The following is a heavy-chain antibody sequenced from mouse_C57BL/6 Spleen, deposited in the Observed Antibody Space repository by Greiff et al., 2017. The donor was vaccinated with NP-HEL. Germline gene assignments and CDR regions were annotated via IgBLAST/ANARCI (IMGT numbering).Heavy chain of an antibody. J-gene: IGHJ1*03. CDR2: INPNNGGT. Sequence: EVQGVESGPELVKPGASVKMSCKASGYTFTDYNMHWVKQSHGKSLEWIGYINPNNGGTSYIQKFKGKATLTVNKSSSTAYMELRSLTSEDSAVYYCARSSKFITTVGFDVWGTGTTVTVSS. CDR1: GYTFTDYN. CDR3: ARSSKFITTVGFDV. D-gene: IGHD1-1*01. V-gene: IGHV1-22*01.